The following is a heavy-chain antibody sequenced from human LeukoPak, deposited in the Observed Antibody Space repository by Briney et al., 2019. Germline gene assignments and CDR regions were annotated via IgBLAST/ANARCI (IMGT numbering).Heavy chain of an antibody. Sequence: GGSLRLSCSVSGFIFRIYIMDRGRQAPGKGVGWSSYISSSSGNIYYAASMKGRFTISRDNTRNSLYLQMNSLRAEDTAVYYCARDLAGGRFDLWGQGTLVTVST. V-gene: IGHV3-21*01. CDR3: ARDLAGGRFDL. D-gene: IGHD3-16*01. J-gene: IGHJ5*02. CDR2: ISSSSGNI. CDR1: GFIFRIYI.